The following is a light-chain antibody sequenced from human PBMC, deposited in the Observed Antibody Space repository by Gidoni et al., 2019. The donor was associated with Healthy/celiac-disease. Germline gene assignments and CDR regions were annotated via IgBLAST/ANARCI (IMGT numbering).Light chain of an antibody. Sequence: DIVMTQSPDSLAVSLGERATINFKSSQSVLYSSNNKNYLAWYQQKPGQPPKLLIYWASTRESGVPDRFSGSGSGTDFTHTISSLQAEDVAVYYCQQYYSTPRTFGQGTKLEIK. J-gene: IGKJ2*01. V-gene: IGKV4-1*01. CDR1: QSVLYSSNNKNY. CDR3: QQYYSTPRT. CDR2: WAS.